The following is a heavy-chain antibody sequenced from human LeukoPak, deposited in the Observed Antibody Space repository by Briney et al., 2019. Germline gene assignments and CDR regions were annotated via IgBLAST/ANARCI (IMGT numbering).Heavy chain of an antibody. CDR3: ARLEFRYFDY. CDR2: IYSGGST. Sequence: GGSLRLSCAPSGVTVSIKSMTWVRPPPGKGLEWVSVIYSGGSTYSADSVKGRFTISRDNSKNTLCLQMNSLRAEDTAVYYCARLEFRYFDYWGQGTLVTVSS. D-gene: IGHD3-3*01. CDR1: GVTVSIKS. V-gene: IGHV3-53*01. J-gene: IGHJ4*02.